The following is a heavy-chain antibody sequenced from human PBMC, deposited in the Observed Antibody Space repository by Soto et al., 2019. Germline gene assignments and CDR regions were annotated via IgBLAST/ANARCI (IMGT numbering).Heavy chain of an antibody. Sequence: PSETLSLTCTVSGGSISSNYWSWIRQPPGKGLEWIGYVYNSGSTNYSPSLKSRVTISEDTSKSQFSLKVNSMTAADTAVYYCERYRREAVAGYTLDNWGQGILVTVSS. J-gene: IGHJ4*02. CDR3: ERYRREAVAGYTLDN. D-gene: IGHD6-13*01. CDR1: GGSISSNY. V-gene: IGHV4-59*01. CDR2: VYNSGST.